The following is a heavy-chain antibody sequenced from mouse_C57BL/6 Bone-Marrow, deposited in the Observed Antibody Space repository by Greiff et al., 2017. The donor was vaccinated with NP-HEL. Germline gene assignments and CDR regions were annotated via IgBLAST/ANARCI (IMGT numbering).Heavy chain of an antibody. D-gene: IGHD1-1*01. CDR2: IDPSDSYT. CDR3: ARNDYYGTYFDY. Sequence: VKLQQPGAELVMPGASVKLSCKASGYTFTSYWMHWVKQRPGQGLEWIGEIDPSDSYTNYNQKFKGKSTLTVDKSSSTAYMQLSSLTSEDSAVYYCARNDYYGTYFDYWGQGTTLTVSS. J-gene: IGHJ2*01. CDR1: GYTFTSYW. V-gene: IGHV1-69*01.